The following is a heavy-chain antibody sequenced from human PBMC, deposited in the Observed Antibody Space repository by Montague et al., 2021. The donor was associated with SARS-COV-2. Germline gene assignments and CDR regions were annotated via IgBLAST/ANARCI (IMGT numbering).Heavy chain of an antibody. D-gene: IGHD4/OR15-4a*01. Sequence: SLGLSCAASGFTFSTYWMYWIRQVPGKGLAWVSRINPDGDATTYADSVKGRFTISRDNSKNILHLQMNSLRGEDTAVYYCARSNLHDYADYWGRGNLVTVSS. CDR3: ARSNLHDYADY. V-gene: IGHV3-74*01. CDR2: INPDGDAT. J-gene: IGHJ4*02. CDR1: GFTFSTYW.